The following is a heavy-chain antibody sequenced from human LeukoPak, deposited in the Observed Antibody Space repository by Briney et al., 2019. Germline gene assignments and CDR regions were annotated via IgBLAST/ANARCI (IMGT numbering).Heavy chain of an antibody. D-gene: IGHD5-18*01. CDR2: IYSDGSIT. J-gene: IGHJ3*02. CDR3: ARAPPSSGYAYHFDI. Sequence: PGGSLRLSCAASGFTSSSYWMHWVRQAPGKGLVWVSRIYSDGSITTYTDSVKGRFTISRDNAKNTLYLHMNSLRAEDTAVYYCARAPPSSGYAYHFDIWGQGTMVTVSS. V-gene: IGHV3-74*03. CDR1: GFTSSSYW.